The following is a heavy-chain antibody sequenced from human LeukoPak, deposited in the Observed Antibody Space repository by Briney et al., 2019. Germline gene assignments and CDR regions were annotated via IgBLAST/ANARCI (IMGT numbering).Heavy chain of an antibody. D-gene: IGHD3-10*01. CDR2: ISAHNHNT. CDR3: ARVADYGSGSHLFDY. V-gene: IGHV1-18*01. J-gene: IGHJ4*02. CDR1: AYTSLNYD. Sequence: ASVKVSCTASAYTSLNYDFIGVRQAPGQGLEWMGWISAHNHNTKYAQRFQGRVTMTADTSTTTAYMQLRLLRSEYTAVYYCARVADYGSGSHLFDYWGQGTLVAVSS.